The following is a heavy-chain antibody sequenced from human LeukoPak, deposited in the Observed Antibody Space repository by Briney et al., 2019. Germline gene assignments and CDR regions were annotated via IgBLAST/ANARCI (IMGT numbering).Heavy chain of an antibody. Sequence: GGSLRLSCAAFGFTFSGYWMSWVRQAPGKGLEWVANIKQDGSEKYYVDSVKGRFTISRDNAKNSLYLQMNSLRAEDTAVYYCARAFSSNFHYGMDVWGQGTTVTVSS. CDR3: ARAFSSNFHYGMDV. J-gene: IGHJ6*02. D-gene: IGHD6-6*01. CDR1: GFTFSGYW. CDR2: IKQDGSEK. V-gene: IGHV3-7*01.